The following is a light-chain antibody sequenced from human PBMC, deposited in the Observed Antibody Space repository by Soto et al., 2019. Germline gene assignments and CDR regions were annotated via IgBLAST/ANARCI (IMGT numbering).Light chain of an antibody. CDR2: GAS. V-gene: IGKV3-20*01. J-gene: IGKJ4*01. CDR3: QQTSSTPT. CDR1: QSVSNNY. Sequence: IVLTQSPGTLSLSPGERATLSCRASQSVSNNYLAWYQQKPGQAPRLLIYGASNRATGIPDRFSGSGSGTDFTLTISNLQPEDFATYYCQQTSSTPTSGGGTKVDIK.